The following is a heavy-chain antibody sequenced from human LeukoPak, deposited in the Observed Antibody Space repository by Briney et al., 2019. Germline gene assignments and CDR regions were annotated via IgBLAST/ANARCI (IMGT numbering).Heavy chain of an antibody. CDR3: ARHFGDAYRRSFDF. CDR2: IFSSGST. CDR1: GGSISSYY. J-gene: IGHJ4*02. Sequence: SETLSLTCTVSGGSISSYYWSWIRQPPGKGLEWIGYIFSSGSTNYNPSLKSRVTISVDTSKNQFSLKLSSVTATDTAVYYCARHFGDAYRRSFDFWGQGSPVTVSS. D-gene: IGHD5-24*01. V-gene: IGHV4-59*08.